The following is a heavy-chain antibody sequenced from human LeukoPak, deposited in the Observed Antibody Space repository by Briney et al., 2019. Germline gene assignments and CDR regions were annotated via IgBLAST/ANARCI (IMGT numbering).Heavy chain of an antibody. CDR3: ARDGADIVATISGMDV. Sequence: PGGSLRLSCAASGFTFSSYSMNWVRQAPGKGLVWVSRINSDGSSTSYADSVKGRFTISRDNAKNTLYLQMNSLRAEDTAVYYCARDGADIVATISGMDVWGQGTTVTVSS. J-gene: IGHJ6*02. CDR2: INSDGSST. CDR1: GFTFSSYS. D-gene: IGHD5-12*01. V-gene: IGHV3-74*01.